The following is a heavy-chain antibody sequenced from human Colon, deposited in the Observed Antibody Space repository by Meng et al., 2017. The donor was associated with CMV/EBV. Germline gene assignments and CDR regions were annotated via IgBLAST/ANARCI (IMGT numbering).Heavy chain of an antibody. V-gene: IGHV3-53*01. CDR2: IYGSHNT. D-gene: IGHD3-9*01. J-gene: IGHJ4*02. CDR1: GFSVSSDY. CDR3: AREEGYCDRTECAD. Sequence: GESLKISCAASGFSVSSDYMTWVRQAPGKGLEWVSVIYGSHNTNYIKSVKGRFTISRDDSKNIVFLQMNDLRAEDTAVYYCAREEGYCDRTECADWGQGTRVTVSS.